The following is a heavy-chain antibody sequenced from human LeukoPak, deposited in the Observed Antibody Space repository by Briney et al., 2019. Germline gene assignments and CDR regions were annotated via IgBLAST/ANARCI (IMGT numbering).Heavy chain of an antibody. CDR1: GYTFTSYG. D-gene: IGHD6-13*01. CDR2: ISAYNGNA. J-gene: IGHJ6*03. Sequence: ASVKVSCKASGYTFTSYGISWVRQAPGQGLEWMGWISAYNGNANYAQKLQGRVTMTTDTSTSTAYMELRSLRSDDTAVYYCARDSSSSWYGVSYYYYMDVWGKGTTVTISS. CDR3: ARDSSSSWYGVSYYYYMDV. V-gene: IGHV1-18*01.